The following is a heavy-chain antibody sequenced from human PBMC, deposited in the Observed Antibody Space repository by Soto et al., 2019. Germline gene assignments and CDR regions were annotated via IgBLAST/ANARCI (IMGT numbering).Heavy chain of an antibody. CDR3: AREPYGDSQYFDY. CDR2: ISHDGRVT. Sequence: QVQLVESGGGMVQPGTSLRLSCAASGFTFNSLSLHWVRQRPDKGLEWVAVISHDGRVTFYADFVKGRFTVSRDNSKNTISLQVNSLRAEATAVYYCAREPYGDSQYFDYWGQGTLVTVSS. D-gene: IGHD2-21*02. J-gene: IGHJ4*02. V-gene: IGHV3-30*04. CDR1: GFTFNSLS.